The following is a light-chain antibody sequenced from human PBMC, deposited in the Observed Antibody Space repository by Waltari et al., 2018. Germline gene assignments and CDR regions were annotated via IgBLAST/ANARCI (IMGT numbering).Light chain of an antibody. Sequence: EIVLTQSPATLPLSPGERATRSCMARHSVNWYLAWYQQRPGQAPRLLIYDASNRATGIPARFSGSGSETDFTLTISSLEPEDSAVYYCQQRRNWPLTFGGGTKVEIK. CDR1: HSVNWY. CDR2: DAS. J-gene: IGKJ4*01. V-gene: IGKV3-11*01. CDR3: QQRRNWPLT.